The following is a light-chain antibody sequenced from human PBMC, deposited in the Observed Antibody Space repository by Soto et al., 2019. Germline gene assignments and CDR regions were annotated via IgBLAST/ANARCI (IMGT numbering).Light chain of an antibody. CDR1: SSDVVGYNY. Sequence: QSVLTQPPSASGSPGQSVTISCTGTSSDVVGYNYVSWYQQHPGKAPKLMIYEVSKRPSGVPDRFSGSKSGNTASLTVSGLQAEDEADYYCSSYAGSNNFVFGXG. CDR3: SSYAGSNNFV. CDR2: EVS. J-gene: IGLJ1*01. V-gene: IGLV2-8*01.